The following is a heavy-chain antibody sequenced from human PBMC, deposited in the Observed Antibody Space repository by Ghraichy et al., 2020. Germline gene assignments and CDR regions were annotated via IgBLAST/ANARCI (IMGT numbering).Heavy chain of an antibody. CDR2: ISSSSSYI. D-gene: IGHD5-18*01. CDR3: ARDPRGYSYGATGY. CDR1: GFTFSSYS. V-gene: IGHV3-21*01. J-gene: IGHJ4*02. Sequence: GSLRLSCAASGFTFSSYSMNWVRQAPGKGLEWVSSISSSSSYIYYADSVKGRFTISRDNAKNSLYLQMNSLRAEDTAVYYCARDPRGYSYGATGYWGQGTLVTVSS.